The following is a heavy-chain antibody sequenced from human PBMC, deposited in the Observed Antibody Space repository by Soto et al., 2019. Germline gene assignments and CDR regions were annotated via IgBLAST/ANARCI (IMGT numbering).Heavy chain of an antibody. D-gene: IGHD5-18*01. CDR3: ARAGLSNGDPHSYVFYGLDV. V-gene: IGHV1-69*01. J-gene: IGHJ6*02. CDR2: IIPLFRKT. Sequence: QVQLVQSGAEVKRPGSSVKVSCKASGDMFRNSAFTWVRQAPGQGLAWMGVIIPLFRKTNVAQNFQGRVTFTADESTSILYMEASSLTSEDTAVYYCARAGLSNGDPHSYVFYGLDVWGQRTTITGSS. CDR1: GDMFRNSA.